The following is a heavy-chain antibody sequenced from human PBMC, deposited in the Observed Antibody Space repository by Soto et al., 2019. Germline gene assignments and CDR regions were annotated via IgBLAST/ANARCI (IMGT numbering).Heavy chain of an antibody. V-gene: IGHV4-39*01. Sequence: SETLSLTCTVSGGSISSNTFYWGWIRQSPGKGLEWIGSMHYSGSTYYNPSLKSRVTISVDTSKNQFSLKLSSVTAADTAVYYCARQQFSSGWFIFDYWGQGTLVTVSS. CDR3: ARQQFSSGWFIFDY. J-gene: IGHJ4*02. D-gene: IGHD6-13*01. CDR2: MHYSGST. CDR1: GGSISSNTFY.